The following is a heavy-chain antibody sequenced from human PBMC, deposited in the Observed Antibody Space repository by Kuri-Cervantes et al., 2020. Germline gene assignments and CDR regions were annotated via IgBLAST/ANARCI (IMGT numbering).Heavy chain of an antibody. CDR2: INPGGGVT. CDR3: ARGTSDSSSWYRPSTADYYMDV. CDR1: GYRFTSYY. J-gene: IGHJ6*03. Sequence: ASVKVSCKTSGYRFTSYYIHWVRQAPGQGLQWMGMINPGGGVTSHGQKLQGRVTMTTDTSMSTAYMELRSLRSDDTAVYYCARGTSDSSSWYRPSTADYYMDVWGKGTTVTVSS. V-gene: IGHV1-46*04. D-gene: IGHD6-13*01.